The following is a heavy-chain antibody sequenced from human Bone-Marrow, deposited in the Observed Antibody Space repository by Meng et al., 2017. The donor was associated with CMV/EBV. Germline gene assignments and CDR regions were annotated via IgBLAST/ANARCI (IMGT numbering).Heavy chain of an antibody. J-gene: IGHJ5*02. Sequence: ASVKVSCKASGGTFSSYTFSWVRQAPGQGLEWMGIINPSGGSTSYAQKFQGRVTMTRDTSTSTVYMELSSLRSEDTAVYYCARDWPLGVVVPAAIGNWFDPWGQGTLVTVSS. D-gene: IGHD2-2*01. CDR2: INPSGGST. CDR3: ARDWPLGVVVPAAIGNWFDP. CDR1: GGTFSSYT. V-gene: IGHV1-46*01.